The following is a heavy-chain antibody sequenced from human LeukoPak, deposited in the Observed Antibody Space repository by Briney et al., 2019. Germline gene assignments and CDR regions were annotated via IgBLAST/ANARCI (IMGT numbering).Heavy chain of an antibody. V-gene: IGHV1-69*06. CDR3: ARGVSRWSGYYTHAGANYYYYYYMDV. CDR1: GYTFTSYA. D-gene: IGHD3-3*01. CDR2: IIPIFGTA. Sequence: SVKVSCKASGYTFTSYAISWVRQAPGQGLEWMGGIIPIFGTANYAQKFQGRVTITADKSTSTAYMELSSLRSEDTAVYYCARGVSRWSGYYTHAGANYYYYYYMDVWGKGTTVTVSS. J-gene: IGHJ6*03.